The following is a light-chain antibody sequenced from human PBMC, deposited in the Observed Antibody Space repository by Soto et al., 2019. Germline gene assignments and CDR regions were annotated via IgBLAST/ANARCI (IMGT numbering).Light chain of an antibody. CDR2: GAS. J-gene: IGKJ4*01. V-gene: IGKV3-20*01. CDR1: QRIGGSN. Sequence: EIVLTQSPGTLSLSPGERATPSCRSSQRIGGSNLGWYQQRPGQVTSPLIYGASKRTSGVRDRFSGSGSGTDFTLTINRLEPEDFSVYYCHQYSNELLPFGERHTVKI. CDR3: HQYSNELLP.